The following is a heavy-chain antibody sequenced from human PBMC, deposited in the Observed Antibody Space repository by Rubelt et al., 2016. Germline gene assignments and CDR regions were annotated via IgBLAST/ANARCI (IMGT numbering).Heavy chain of an antibody. CDR1: GGSISSYY. V-gene: IGHV4-59*08. CDR3: ATGTTVTTGLAY. J-gene: IGHJ4*02. CDR2: VYYSGRT. Sequence: QVQLQESGPGLVKPSETLSLTCTVSGGSISSYYWSWIRQPPGKGLEWIGYVYYSGRTNYNPSLKSRVTISKDTSKNQFSLKLSSVTAADTAVYYCATGTTVTTGLAYWGQGTLVTVSS. D-gene: IGHD4-17*01.